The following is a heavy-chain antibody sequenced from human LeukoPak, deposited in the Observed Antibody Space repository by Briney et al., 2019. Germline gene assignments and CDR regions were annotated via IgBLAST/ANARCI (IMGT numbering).Heavy chain of an antibody. CDR2: ISSSGSTV. CDR1: GFPLSSYE. D-gene: IGHD2-15*01. Sequence: GGPLTLSCGPSGFPLSSYEMNGVPQAPGGGLEWVSYISSSGSTVYYADSVKGRFTISRDNAKNSLYLRMNSLRAEDTAVYYCAKDAIDYWGQGVLVTVSS. J-gene: IGHJ4*02. CDR3: AKDAIDY. V-gene: IGHV3-48*03.